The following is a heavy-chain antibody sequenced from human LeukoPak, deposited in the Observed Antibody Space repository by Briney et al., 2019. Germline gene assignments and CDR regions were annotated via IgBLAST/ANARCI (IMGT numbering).Heavy chain of an antibody. CDR2: ISGSGGST. CDR3: ARHVVAVGFDY. V-gene: IGHV3-23*01. CDR1: GFTFSNYA. J-gene: IGHJ4*02. Sequence: GGSLRLSCAASGFTFSNYAMSWVRQAPGKGLEWVSAISGSGGSTYYADSVMGRFTISRDNTNNSLYLQMNSLRAEDTAVYYCARHVVAVGFDYWGQGTLVTVSS. D-gene: IGHD3-22*01.